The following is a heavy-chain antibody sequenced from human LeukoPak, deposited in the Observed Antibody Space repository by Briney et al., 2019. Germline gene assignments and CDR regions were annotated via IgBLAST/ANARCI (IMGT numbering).Heavy chain of an antibody. V-gene: IGHV3-73*01. Sequence: GGSLGLSCAASGLTFSGSAMHWVRQASGKGLEWVGRIRSKANSYATAYAASVKGRFTISRDDSKNTAYLQMNSLKTEDTAVYYCTRHDYYGSGSYYKDYWGQGTLVTVSS. D-gene: IGHD3-10*01. CDR3: TRHDYYGSGSYYKDY. J-gene: IGHJ4*02. CDR1: GLTFSGSA. CDR2: IRSKANSYAT.